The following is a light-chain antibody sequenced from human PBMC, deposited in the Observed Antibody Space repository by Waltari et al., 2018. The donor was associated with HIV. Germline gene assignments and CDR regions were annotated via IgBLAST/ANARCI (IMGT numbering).Light chain of an antibody. CDR3: QSYDNTVNGWV. V-gene: IGLV1-40*01. Sequence: QSVLTQPPSVSGAPGQTVTLPSTGSRSHIGTNYAVPRYQFLPGEVPKRLIYGNTIRPAGVPGRFSGSSSGTSASLAITGLQPADEADYYCQSYDNTVNGWVFGGGTRVTV. CDR2: GNT. J-gene: IGLJ3*02. CDR1: RSHIGTNYA.